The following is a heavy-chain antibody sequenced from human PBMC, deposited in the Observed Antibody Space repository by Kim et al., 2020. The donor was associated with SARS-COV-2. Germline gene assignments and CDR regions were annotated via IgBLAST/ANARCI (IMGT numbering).Heavy chain of an antibody. V-gene: IGHV5-10-1*01. Sequence: GESLKISCKGSGYSFTSYWISWVRQMPGKGLEWMGRIDPSDSYTNYSPSFQGHVTISADKSISTAYLQWSSLKASDTAMYYCASMPRGIAAAGPHPYYYFDYWGQGTLVTVSS. D-gene: IGHD6-13*01. CDR1: GYSFTSYW. CDR2: IDPSDSYT. CDR3: ASMPRGIAAAGPHPYYYFDY. J-gene: IGHJ4*02.